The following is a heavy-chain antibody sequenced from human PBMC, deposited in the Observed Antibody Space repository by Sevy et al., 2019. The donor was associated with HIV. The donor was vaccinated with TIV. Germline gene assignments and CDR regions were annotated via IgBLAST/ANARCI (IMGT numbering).Heavy chain of an antibody. CDR3: ARHTVTTIRGAFDF. CDR2: ISSTPGYI. D-gene: IGHD4-17*01. V-gene: IGHV3-21*01. J-gene: IGHJ3*01. Sequence: GGSLRLSCAASGFSFSSYAMNWVRLAPGKGLEWVSSISSTPGYIYYADSVKGRFTMSRDNAKNSLYLQMNSLRAEDTAVYYCARHTVTTIRGAFDFWGQGTMVTVSS. CDR1: GFSFSSYA.